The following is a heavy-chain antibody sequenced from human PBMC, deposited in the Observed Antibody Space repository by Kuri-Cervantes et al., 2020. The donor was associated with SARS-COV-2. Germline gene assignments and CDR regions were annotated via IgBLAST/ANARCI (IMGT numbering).Heavy chain of an antibody. D-gene: IGHD1-26*01. Sequence: GESLKISCAASELTFSSYGMHWVRQAPGKGLEWVAVIWYDGSNKSYADSVRGRFTISRDKSKNTLYLQMNSLRAGDTAVYYCARAPSILGATLGYFQQWGQGNLV. J-gene: IGHJ1*01. CDR1: ELTFSSYG. CDR3: ARAPSILGATLGYFQQ. V-gene: IGHV3-33*01. CDR2: IWYDGSNK.